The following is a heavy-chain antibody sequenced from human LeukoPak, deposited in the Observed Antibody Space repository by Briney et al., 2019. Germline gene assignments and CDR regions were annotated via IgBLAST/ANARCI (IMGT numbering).Heavy chain of an antibody. D-gene: IGHD1-26*01. CDR1: GFTFSSYA. CDR2: ISYDGSNK. Sequence: QPGGSLRLSCAASGFTFSSYAMHWVRQAPGKGLEWVAVISYDGSNKYYADSVKGRFTISRDNSENTLYLQMNSLRAEDTAVYYCARARTEVGANFDYWGQGTLVTVSS. J-gene: IGHJ4*02. V-gene: IGHV3-30-3*01. CDR3: ARARTEVGANFDY.